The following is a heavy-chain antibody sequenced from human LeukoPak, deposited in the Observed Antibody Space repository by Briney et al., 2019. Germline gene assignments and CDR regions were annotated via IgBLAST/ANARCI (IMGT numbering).Heavy chain of an antibody. V-gene: IGHV3-23*01. Sequence: PGGSLRLPCAASGFTLSSYAMNWVRQAPGKGLEWVSGISGSGSAYYADSVKGRFSISRDKSKNTVYLQMDSLRAEDTAVYYCAKRGAEVGASVAPGDYWGQGTLLTVSS. D-gene: IGHD1-26*01. CDR3: AKRGAEVGASVAPGDY. CDR1: GFTLSSYA. J-gene: IGHJ4*02. CDR2: ISGSGSA.